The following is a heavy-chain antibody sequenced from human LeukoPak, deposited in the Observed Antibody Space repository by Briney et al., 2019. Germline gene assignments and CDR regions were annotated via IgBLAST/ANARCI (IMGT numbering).Heavy chain of an antibody. J-gene: IGHJ4*02. CDR1: GYTFTGYY. Sequence: GASVKVSCKASGYTFTGYYMHWVRQAPGQGLEWMGWINPNSGGTNYAQKFQGRVTMTRDTSISTAYMELSRLRSDDTAVYYCARGTLLRGGPALLNYWGQGTLVTVSS. V-gene: IGHV1-2*02. CDR2: INPNSGGT. D-gene: IGHD3-10*01. CDR3: ARGTLLRGGPALLNY.